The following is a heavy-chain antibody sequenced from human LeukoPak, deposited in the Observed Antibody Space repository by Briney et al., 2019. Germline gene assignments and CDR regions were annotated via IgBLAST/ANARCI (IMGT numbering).Heavy chain of an antibody. J-gene: IGHJ6*02. CDR3: ARDRVEGGYDSPYYYYGMDV. CDR2: ISSSSSYT. D-gene: IGHD5-12*01. CDR1: GFTFSDYY. Sequence: GESLRLSCAASGFTFSDYYMSWIRQAPGKGLEWVSYISSSSSYTNYADSVKGRFTISRDNAKNSLYLQMNSLRAEDTAVYYCARDRVEGGYDSPYYYYGMDVWGQGTTVTVSS. V-gene: IGHV3-11*05.